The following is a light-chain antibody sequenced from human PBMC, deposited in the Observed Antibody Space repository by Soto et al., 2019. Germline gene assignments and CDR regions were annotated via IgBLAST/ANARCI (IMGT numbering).Light chain of an antibody. CDR2: KAS. V-gene: IGKV1-5*03. CDR3: QQYNSYSWT. CDR1: QSISDW. J-gene: IGKJ1*01. Sequence: DIQNTQSPSTPSASLGDRVTITCRASQSISDWLAWYQQKPGKAPKLLIYKASSLETGVPSRFSGSGSGTEFTLTISSLQPDDFATYYCQQYNSYSWTFGQGTKVDIK.